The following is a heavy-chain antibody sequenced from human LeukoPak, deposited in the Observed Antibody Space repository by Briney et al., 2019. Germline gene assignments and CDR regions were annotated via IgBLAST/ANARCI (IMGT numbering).Heavy chain of an antibody. J-gene: IGHJ4*02. V-gene: IGHV1-8*03. CDR2: MNPNSGNT. D-gene: IGHD6-13*01. CDR3: ARSGIAAAGTDY. Sequence: EASVKVSCKASGYTFTSYDINWVRQATGQGLEWMGWMNPNSGNTGYAQKFQGRVTITRNTSISTAYMELSSLRSEDTAVYYCARSGIAAAGTDYWGQGTLVTVSS. CDR1: GYTFTSYD.